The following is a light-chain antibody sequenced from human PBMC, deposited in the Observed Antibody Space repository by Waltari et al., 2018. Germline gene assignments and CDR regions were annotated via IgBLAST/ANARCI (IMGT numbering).Light chain of an antibody. CDR3: QQYAGSPIT. Sequence: EIVLTQSPGTLSLSPGERATLSCRATQSVSHSNLAWYQQKGGQAPRLLIYGASSRATGIPDRFSVSGSGTDFTVSISRLEPEDYGVYYCQQYAGSPITFGGGTKVEI. J-gene: IGKJ4*01. CDR1: QSVSHSN. CDR2: GAS. V-gene: IGKV3-20*01.